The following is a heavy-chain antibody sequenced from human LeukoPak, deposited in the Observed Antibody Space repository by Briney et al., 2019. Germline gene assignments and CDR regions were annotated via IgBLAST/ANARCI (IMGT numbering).Heavy chain of an antibody. D-gene: IGHD1-26*01. CDR1: GVTFSNAW. CDR2: IKTKAQGETT. Sequence: PGGSLRLSCAASGVTFSNAWMSWVRQAPGKGLEWVGQIKTKAQGETTDYAAPAKGRFTISRDDSKNTLYLQMSSLKTEDTAVYYCTAGVGATAQDYWGQGTLVTVSS. CDR3: TAGVGATAQDY. V-gene: IGHV3-15*01. J-gene: IGHJ4*02.